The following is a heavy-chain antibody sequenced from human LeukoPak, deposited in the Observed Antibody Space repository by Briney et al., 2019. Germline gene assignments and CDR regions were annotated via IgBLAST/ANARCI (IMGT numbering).Heavy chain of an antibody. Sequence: GGSLRLSCAVSGITLSNYGMSLVRQAPGKGLEWVAGISGSGGGTYYADSVKGRFTISRDNPKNTLYLQMNSLGAEDTAVYFCAKRGVVIRVILVGFHKEAYYFDSWGQGALVTVSS. CDR3: AKRGVVIRVILVGFHKEAYYFDS. CDR2: ISGSGGGT. V-gene: IGHV3-23*01. D-gene: IGHD3-22*01. J-gene: IGHJ4*02. CDR1: GITLSNYG.